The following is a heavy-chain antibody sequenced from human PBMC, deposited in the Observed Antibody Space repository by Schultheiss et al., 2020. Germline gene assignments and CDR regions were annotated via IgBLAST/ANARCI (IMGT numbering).Heavy chain of an antibody. D-gene: IGHD3-10*01. CDR1: GGSFSGYY. V-gene: IGHV4-34*01. J-gene: IGHJ4*02. CDR2: INQSGST. CDR3: ASFVWFGELSY. Sequence: SETLSLTCAVYGGSFSGYYWSWIRQHPGKGLEWSGEINQSGSTNYNSSLKSRVTISVDTSKNQFSLKLSSVTAADTAGYYCASFVWFGELSYWGQGTLVTVAS.